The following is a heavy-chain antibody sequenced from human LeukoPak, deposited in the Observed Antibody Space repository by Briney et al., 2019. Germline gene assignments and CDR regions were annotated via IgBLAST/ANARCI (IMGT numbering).Heavy chain of an antibody. CDR3: ARDGGRGSGRLGWFAP. Sequence: GRSLRLSCTASGFIFSTYAMHWVRQAPGKGLEWVALISYEGTSKYYSDSVKGRFTISRDNSKNTLYLQMNSLKPDDTAVYYCARDGGRGSGRLGWFAPWGQGTLVTVSS. V-gene: IGHV3-30*04. CDR2: ISYEGTSK. CDR1: GFIFSTYA. J-gene: IGHJ5*02. D-gene: IGHD1-26*01.